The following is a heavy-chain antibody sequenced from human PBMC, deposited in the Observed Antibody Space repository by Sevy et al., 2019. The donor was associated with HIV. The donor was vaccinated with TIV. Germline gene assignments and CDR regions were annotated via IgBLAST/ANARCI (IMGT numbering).Heavy chain of an antibody. J-gene: IGHJ4*02. D-gene: IGHD3-10*01. CDR3: ARGGYYGYSGLDY. CDR2: IKEDGTEI. CDR1: GLTTGFTFSDYW. V-gene: IGHV3-7*01. Sequence: GGSLRLSCAASGLTTGFTFSDYWMAWVRQAPGKGLEWVANIKEDGTEIYYLDSLKGRFTISRDNAKNLLYLQMNSLRAEDTAVYYCARGGYYGYSGLDYWGQGTLVTVSS.